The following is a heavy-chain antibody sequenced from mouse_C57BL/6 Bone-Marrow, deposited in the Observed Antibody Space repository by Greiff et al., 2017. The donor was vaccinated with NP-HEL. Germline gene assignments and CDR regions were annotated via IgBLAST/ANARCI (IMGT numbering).Heavy chain of an antibody. V-gene: IGHV1-66*01. CDR1: GYSFTSYY. J-gene: IGHJ3*01. CDR3: ARFNDYAAWFAY. D-gene: IGHD2-4*01. CDR2: IYPGSGNT. Sequence: QVQLKESGPELVKPGASVKISCKASGYSFTSYYIHWVKQRPGQGLEWIGWIYPGSGNTKYIEKFKGKATLTADTSSGTAYMQLSSLTSEDSAVYYCARFNDYAAWFAYWGQGTLVTVSA.